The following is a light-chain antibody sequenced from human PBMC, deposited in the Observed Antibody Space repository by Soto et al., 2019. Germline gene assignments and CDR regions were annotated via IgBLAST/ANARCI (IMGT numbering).Light chain of an antibody. CDR1: VIGSIS. CDR2: DDS. J-gene: IGLJ2*01. Sequence: LTQPASVSGSPGQTASITCGGNVIGSISVHWYQQKPGQAPVLVVFDDSDRPSGIPERFSGSNSRNTATLTISRVEAGDEADYYCQVWDSSSDHVIFGGGTKVTVL. V-gene: IGLV3-21*02. CDR3: QVWDSSSDHVI.